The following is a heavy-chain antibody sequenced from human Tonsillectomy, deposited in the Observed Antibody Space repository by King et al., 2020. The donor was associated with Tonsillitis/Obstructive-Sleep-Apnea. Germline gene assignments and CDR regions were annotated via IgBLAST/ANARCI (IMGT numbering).Heavy chain of an antibody. CDR1: GGSFSGYY. CDR3: ARGPLIVVVVAARTHYFDY. Sequence: VQLQQWGAGLLKPSETLSLTCAVYGGSFSGYYWSWIRQPPGKGLEWIGEINHSGSTNYNPSLKSRVTISVDTSKNQFSLKLSSVTAADTAVYYCARGPLIVVVVAARTHYFDYWGQGTLVTVSS. J-gene: IGHJ4*02. D-gene: IGHD2-15*01. V-gene: IGHV4-34*01. CDR2: INHSGST.